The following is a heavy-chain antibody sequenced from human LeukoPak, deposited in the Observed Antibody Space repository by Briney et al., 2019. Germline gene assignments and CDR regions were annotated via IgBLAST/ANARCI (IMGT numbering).Heavy chain of an antibody. V-gene: IGHV4-34*01. Sequence: PSETLSLTCAVYGESLNSYYWSWIRQPPGEGLEWIGEIYESGSTEYNPSLKSRVAISMVPSKQQFSLSLTSVTAADTAVYYCARGAWATRLGSWGLGTPVIVSS. CDR3: ARGAWATRLGS. CDR1: GESLNSYY. D-gene: IGHD2-15*01. J-gene: IGHJ4*02. CDR2: IYESGST.